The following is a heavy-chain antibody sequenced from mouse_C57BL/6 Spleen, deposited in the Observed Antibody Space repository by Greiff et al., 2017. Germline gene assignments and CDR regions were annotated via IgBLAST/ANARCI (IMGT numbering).Heavy chain of an antibody. CDR2: ISYDGSN. CDR1: GYSITSGYY. CDR3: ARVNSHYFDY. V-gene: IGHV3-6*01. J-gene: IGHJ2*01. D-gene: IGHD4-1*02. Sequence: EVQVVESGPGLVKPSQSLSLTCSVTGYSITSGYYWNWIPQFPGNKLEWMGYISYDGSNNYNPSLKNRISITRDTSKNQFFLKLNSVTTEDTATYYCARVNSHYFDYWGQGTTLTVSS.